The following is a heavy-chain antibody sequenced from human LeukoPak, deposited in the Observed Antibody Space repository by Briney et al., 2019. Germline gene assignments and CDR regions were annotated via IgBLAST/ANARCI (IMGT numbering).Heavy chain of an antibody. V-gene: IGHV4-30-2*01. CDR3: ARIRLRGPYYYGMDV. J-gene: IGHJ6*04. D-gene: IGHD4-17*01. CDR1: GGSISSGGYS. Sequence: PSQTLSLTCAVSGGSISSGGYSWSWIRQPPGKGLEWIGYIYHSGSTYYNPSLKSRVTISVDGSKNQFSLKLSSVTAADTAVYYCARIRLRGPYYYGMDVWGKGTTVTVSS. CDR2: IYHSGST.